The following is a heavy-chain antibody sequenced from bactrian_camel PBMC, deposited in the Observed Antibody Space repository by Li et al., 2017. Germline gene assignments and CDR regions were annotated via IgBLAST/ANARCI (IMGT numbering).Heavy chain of an antibody. CDR3: AADYLAPCTVVGDQSVPEY. D-gene: IGHD6*01. J-gene: IGHJ4*01. Sequence: HVQLVESGGGSVQAGGSLRVSCALSGDTTEGLCMGWFRQAPGKEREGIASISKDDVPTYATSVEGRFRISKDDADNTQTLLMNSLQPGDTAMYYCAADYLAPCTVVGDQSVPEYWGQGTQVTVS. CDR2: ISKDDVP. CDR1: GDTTEGLC. V-gene: IGHV3S68*01.